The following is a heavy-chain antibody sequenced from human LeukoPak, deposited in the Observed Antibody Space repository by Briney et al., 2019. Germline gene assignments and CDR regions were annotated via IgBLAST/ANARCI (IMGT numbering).Heavy chain of an antibody. CDR2: ISNSGSTT. D-gene: IGHD6-13*01. J-gene: IGHJ4*02. V-gene: IGHV3-11*01. CDR1: EFTFSDYY. CDR3: AKALWSAAGTSFDY. Sequence: GGSLRLSCAASEFTFSDYYMSWVRQAPGKGPEWVSYISNSGSTTYYADSVKGRFTISRDNAKNSLYLQMNSLRAEDTAVYYCAKALWSAAGTSFDYWGQGTLVTVSS.